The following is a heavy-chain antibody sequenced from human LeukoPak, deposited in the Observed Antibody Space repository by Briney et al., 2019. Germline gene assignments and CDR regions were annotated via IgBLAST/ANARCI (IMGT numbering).Heavy chain of an antibody. J-gene: IGHJ4*02. CDR3: ARDLHPSIAAAGFDY. CDR1: GYTFTSYY. Sequence: ASVKVSCKASGYTFTSYYMHWVRQAPGQGLEWMGIINPSGGSTSYAQKFQGRVTMTRDTSTSTVYMELSSLRSEDTAVYYCARDLHPSIAAAGFDYWGQGTLVTVSS. V-gene: IGHV1-46*01. CDR2: INPSGGST. D-gene: IGHD6-13*01.